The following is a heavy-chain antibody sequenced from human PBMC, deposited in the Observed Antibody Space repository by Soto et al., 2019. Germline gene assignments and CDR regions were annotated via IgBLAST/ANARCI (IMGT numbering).Heavy chain of an antibody. CDR3: AKGSEVASQELDY. Sequence: QVQLVESGGGVVQPGRSLRLSCAASGFTFSNFGMHWVRQAPGTGLEGVAAISSDGSDKYYSESVKGRFTISRDNSKNTLFLQMNSLRVEDTAVYYCAKGSEVASQELDYWGQGALVTVSS. D-gene: IGHD2-15*01. CDR1: GFTFSNFG. CDR2: ISSDGSDK. V-gene: IGHV3-30*18. J-gene: IGHJ4*02.